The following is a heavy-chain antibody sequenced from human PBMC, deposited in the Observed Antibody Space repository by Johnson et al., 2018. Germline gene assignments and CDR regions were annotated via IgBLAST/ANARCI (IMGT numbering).Heavy chain of an antibody. V-gene: IGHV1-8*01. CDR3: ARVIRTVGATPIDAFDM. Sequence: VQLLETGAEVKKPGASVKVSCKASGYTFTSYDINWVRQATGQGLEWMGWMNPNSGNTGYAQKFQGRVTMTRNTSISTAYMELSSLRSEDTAVYYWARVIRTVGATPIDAFDMWGQGTMVTVYS. CDR2: MNPNSGNT. D-gene: IGHD1-26*01. CDR1: GYTFTSYD. J-gene: IGHJ3*02.